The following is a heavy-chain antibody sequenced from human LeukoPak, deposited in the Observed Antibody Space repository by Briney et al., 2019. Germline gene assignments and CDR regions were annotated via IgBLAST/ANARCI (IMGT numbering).Heavy chain of an antibody. CDR2: INHSEST. V-gene: IGHV4-34*01. Sequence: PSETLSLTCAVYGGSFSGYYWSWIRQPPGKGLEWIGEINHSESTNYNPSLKSRVTISVDTSKNQFSLKLSSVTAADTAVYYCARGPGPWEYSYGTYDYWGQGTLVTVSS. D-gene: IGHD5-18*01. CDR1: GGSFSGYY. J-gene: IGHJ4*02. CDR3: ARGPGPWEYSYGTYDY.